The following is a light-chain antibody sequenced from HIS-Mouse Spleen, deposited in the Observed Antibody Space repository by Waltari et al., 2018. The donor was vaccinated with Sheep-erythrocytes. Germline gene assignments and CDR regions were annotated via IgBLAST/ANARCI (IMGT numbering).Light chain of an antibody. J-gene: IGLJ2*01. V-gene: IGLV3-10*01. Sequence: SYELTQPPSVSVSPGQTARITCPGDALPKKYAYWYQQTSGQAPVLVIYEESKRPSGIPERFSGSSSGTMATLTISGAQVEDEADYYCYSTDSSGNHRVFGGGTKLTVL. CDR1: ALPKKY. CDR2: EES. CDR3: YSTDSSGNHRV.